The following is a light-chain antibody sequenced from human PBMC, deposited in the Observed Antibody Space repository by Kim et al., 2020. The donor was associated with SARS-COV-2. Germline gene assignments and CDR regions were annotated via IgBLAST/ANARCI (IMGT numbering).Light chain of an antibody. V-gene: IGKV3-20*01. J-gene: IGKJ1*01. CDR2: GAS. CDR3: QQYGNSPET. CDR1: QSVRSSY. Sequence: SPAERATLSCRASQSVRSSYLAWYQQKPGQAPRLLIYGASSRATGIPDRFSGSGSGTDFTLTISRLEPEDFAVYYCQQYGNSPETFGQGTKVDIK.